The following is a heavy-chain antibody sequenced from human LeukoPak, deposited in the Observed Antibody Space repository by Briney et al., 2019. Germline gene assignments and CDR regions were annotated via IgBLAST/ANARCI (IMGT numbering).Heavy chain of an antibody. CDR2: IYYSGST. CDR1: GGSISSSSYY. V-gene: IGHV4-39*01. CDR3: ARCPSLGYCSSTSCSSTVWFDP. J-gene: IGHJ5*02. Sequence: SETLSLTCTVSGGSISSSSYYWGWIRQPPGKGLEWIGSIYYSGSTYYNPSLKSRVTISVDTSKNPFSLKLSSVTTADTAVYYCARCPSLGYCSSTSCSSTVWFDPWGQGALVTVSS. D-gene: IGHD2-2*01.